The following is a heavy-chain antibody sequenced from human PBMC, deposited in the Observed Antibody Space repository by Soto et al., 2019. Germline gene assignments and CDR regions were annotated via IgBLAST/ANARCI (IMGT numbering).Heavy chain of an antibody. Sequence: SETLSLTCSVSGGSISSSSYYWSWIRQPPGKGLEWIGEINHSGSTNYNPSLKSRVTISVDTSKNQFSLKLSSVTAADTAVYYCARGGYDYVWGSYRLSHYFDYWGQGTLVTVSS. CDR3: ARGGYDYVWGSYRLSHYFDY. V-gene: IGHV4-39*07. D-gene: IGHD3-16*02. CDR1: GGSISSSSYY. CDR2: INHSGST. J-gene: IGHJ4*02.